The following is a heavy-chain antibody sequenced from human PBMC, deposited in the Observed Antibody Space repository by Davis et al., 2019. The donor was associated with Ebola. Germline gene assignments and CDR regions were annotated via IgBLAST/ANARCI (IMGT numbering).Heavy chain of an antibody. D-gene: IGHD2-8*02. CDR1: GFTFSSCG. Sequence: GESLKISCAASGFTFSSCGMHWVRQTPGKGLEWVAVISYDGSNKYYADSVKGRFTISRDNSQNTLSLQMNSLRAEDTAVYYCAEIYWVRYGMDVWGQGTTVTVSS. J-gene: IGHJ6*02. CDR3: AEIYWVRYGMDV. V-gene: IGHV3-30*03. CDR2: ISYDGSNK.